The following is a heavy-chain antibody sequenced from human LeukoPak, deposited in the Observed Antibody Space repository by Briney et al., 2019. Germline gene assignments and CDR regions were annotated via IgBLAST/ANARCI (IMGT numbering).Heavy chain of an antibody. CDR1: GGSISSGDYY. V-gene: IGHV4-30-4*01. J-gene: IGHJ3*02. CDR2: IYYSGST. Sequence: PSQTLSLTCTVSGGSISSGDYYWSWIRQPPGKGLEWIGYIYYSGSTYYNPSLKSRVTISVDTSKNQFSLKLSSVTAADTAVYYCARAPRITMVRGVDHAFDIWGQGTMVTVSS. D-gene: IGHD3-10*01. CDR3: ARAPRITMVRGVDHAFDI.